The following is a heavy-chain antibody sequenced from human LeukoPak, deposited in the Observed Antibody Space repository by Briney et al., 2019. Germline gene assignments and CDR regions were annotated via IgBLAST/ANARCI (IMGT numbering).Heavy chain of an antibody. V-gene: IGHV1-69*04. CDR3: ARKGGYSYGSVTGWFDP. Sequence: SVKVSCKASGGTFSSYAISWVRQAPGQGLEWMGRIIPILGIANYAQKFQGRVTITADKSTSTAYMELSSLRSEDTAVYYCARKGGYSYGSVTGWFDPWGQGTLVTVSS. CDR2: IIPILGIA. CDR1: GGTFSSYA. D-gene: IGHD5-18*01. J-gene: IGHJ5*02.